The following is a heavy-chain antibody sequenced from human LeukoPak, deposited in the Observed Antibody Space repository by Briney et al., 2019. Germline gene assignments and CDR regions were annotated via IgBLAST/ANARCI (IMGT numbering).Heavy chain of an antibody. D-gene: IGHD2-15*01. CDR3: AKDRGSSYYPYYFDY. J-gene: IGHJ4*02. Sequence: PGGSLSLSCAASGFTFRYYAMTWVRQAPWKGLAWVSTVSGTDGSTYCAKTVKGRFTISRDNSKNEVYLKMNSLRTEDTAVFYCAKDRGSSYYPYYFDYWGQGALVTVSS. CDR2: VSGTDGST. CDR1: GFTFRYYA. V-gene: IGHV3-23*01.